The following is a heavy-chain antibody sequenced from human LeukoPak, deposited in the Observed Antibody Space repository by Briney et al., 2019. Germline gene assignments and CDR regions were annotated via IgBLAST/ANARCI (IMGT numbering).Heavy chain of an antibody. V-gene: IGHV4-34*01. CDR1: GGSFSGYY. J-gene: IGHJ6*02. CDR3: ASRGTH. D-gene: IGHD1/OR15-1a*01. CDR2: INHSGST. Sequence: SETLSLTCAVYGGSFSGYYWSWIRQPPGKGLEWIGEINHSGSTNYNPSLKSRVTISVDTSKNQFSLKLSSVTAADTAVYYCASRGTHWGRGTTVTVSS.